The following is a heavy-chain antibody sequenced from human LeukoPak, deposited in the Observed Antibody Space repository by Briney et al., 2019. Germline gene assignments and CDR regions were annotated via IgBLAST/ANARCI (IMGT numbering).Heavy chain of an antibody. V-gene: IGHV3-15*01. D-gene: IGHD1-26*01. CDR3: TTLSGSALFDP. CDR2: IKSKTDGGTT. CDR1: GFTFSNAW. Sequence: GGSLRLSCAASGFTFSNAWMSWVRQAPGKGLEWVGRIKSKTDGGTTDYAAPVKGRFTISRDDSKNTLYLQTNSLKTEDTVVYYCTTLSGSALFDPWGQGTLVTVSS. J-gene: IGHJ5*02.